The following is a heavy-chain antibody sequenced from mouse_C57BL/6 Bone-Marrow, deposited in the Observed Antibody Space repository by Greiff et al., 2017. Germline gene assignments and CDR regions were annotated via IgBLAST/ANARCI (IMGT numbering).Heavy chain of an antibody. CDR2: ISNGGGST. V-gene: IGHV5-12*01. CDR1: GFTFSDYY. J-gene: IGHJ2*01. CDR3: ARHEVEGFDY. D-gene: IGHD1-1*01. Sequence: EVMLVESGGGLVQPGGSLKLSCAASGFTFSDYYMYWVRQTPEKRLEWVSYISNGGGSTYYPATVKGRFTISRDTAKNTLYLQLSRLKSEDTAMYDCARHEVEGFDYWGQGTTLTVSS.